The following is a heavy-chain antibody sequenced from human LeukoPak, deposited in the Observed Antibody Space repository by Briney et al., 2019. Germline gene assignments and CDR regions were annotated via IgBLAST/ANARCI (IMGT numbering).Heavy chain of an antibody. D-gene: IGHD3-10*01. CDR1: GFSLSTSGVG. V-gene: IGHV2-5*02. Sequence: SGPTLVKPTQTLTLTCTFSGFSLSTSGVGVGWIRQPPGKALEWLALIYWDDDKRYSPSLKSRLTITKDTSKNQVVLTMTNMDPVDTGTYYCAHRSDSYGSGSFWRHAFDIWGQGTMVTVSS. CDR3: AHRSDSYGSGSFWRHAFDI. J-gene: IGHJ3*02. CDR2: IYWDDDK.